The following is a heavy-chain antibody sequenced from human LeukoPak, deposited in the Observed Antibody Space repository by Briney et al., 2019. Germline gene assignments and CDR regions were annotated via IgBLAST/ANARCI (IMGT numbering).Heavy chain of an antibody. CDR1: GFTFGNYA. D-gene: IGHD3-16*01. J-gene: IGHJ6*03. Sequence: GGSLRLSCEASGFTFGNYAMSWVRQAPGKGLEWISGISGSGHYTYTADSLKGRFTISRDNSKNTLYLQMNSLRAEDTALYYCAKDGSWGDYYFYFYIDVWGKGTTVTVSS. CDR3: AKDGSWGDYYFYFYIDV. V-gene: IGHV3-23*01. CDR2: ISGSGHYT.